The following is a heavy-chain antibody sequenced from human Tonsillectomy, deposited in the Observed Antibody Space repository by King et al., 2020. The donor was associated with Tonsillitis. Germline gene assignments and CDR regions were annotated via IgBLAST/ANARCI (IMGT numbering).Heavy chain of an antibody. Sequence: VQLVESGGGLVKPGGSLRLSCAASGFTFSDYYTTWIRQAPGKGLEWVSFISSGGSFTNYTDSVKGRFTISRDNAKNSLYLHMNSLKAEDTAGYYCARDGTAAAGSIFSFYYMDVWGKGTTVTVSS. V-gene: IGHV3-11*05. D-gene: IGHD6-13*01. CDR2: ISSGGSFT. CDR1: GFTFSDYY. CDR3: ARDGTAAAGSIFSFYYMDV. J-gene: IGHJ6*03.